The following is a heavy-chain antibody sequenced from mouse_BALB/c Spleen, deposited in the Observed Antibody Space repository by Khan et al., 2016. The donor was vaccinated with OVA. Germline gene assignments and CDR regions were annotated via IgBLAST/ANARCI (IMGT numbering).Heavy chain of an antibody. V-gene: IGHV2-9*02. J-gene: IGHJ1*01. CDR1: GFSLTSYG. CDR2: IWTGGST. Sequence: QVQLKQSGPGLVAPSQSLSITCTVSGFSLTSYGVHWVRQPPGKGLEWLGVIWTGGSTTYNSALMSKLSISKDNSKCQVFLKMNSMQTDDTAMYDCARYYGSYGWYFDVWGAGTTVTVSS. CDR3: ARYYGSYGWYFDV. D-gene: IGHD2-1*01.